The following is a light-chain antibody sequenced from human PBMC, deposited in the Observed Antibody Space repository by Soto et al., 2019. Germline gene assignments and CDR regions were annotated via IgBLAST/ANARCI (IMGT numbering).Light chain of an antibody. V-gene: IGLV1-44*01. J-gene: IGLJ2*01. CDR3: AAWDDSLNGVV. Sequence: QSVLTQPPSASVTPGQRVTISCSGSTSNIGGNTVNWYQQLPGTAPKLLIYSNNQRPSGVPDRFSGSKSGTSASLAISGLQSEDETDYYCAAWDDSLNGVVFGGGTKVTVL. CDR2: SNN. CDR1: TSNIGGNT.